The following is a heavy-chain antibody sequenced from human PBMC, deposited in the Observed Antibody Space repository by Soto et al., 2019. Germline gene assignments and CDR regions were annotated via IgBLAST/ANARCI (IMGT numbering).Heavy chain of an antibody. Sequence: SGPTLVNPTQTLTLTCTVSGFPLTTTGMCVTCIRQPPGKALEWLALFEWGDDKNYNKSLMSRFTLSKDTSKNQLILTMTNMDPVDTATYYCARMLKSGTSVWIQNDYWGQGTLVTVSS. V-gene: IGHV2-70*01. D-gene: IGHD1-26*01. CDR3: ARMLKSGTSVWIQNDY. CDR2: FEWGDDK. J-gene: IGHJ4*02. CDR1: GFPLTTTGMC.